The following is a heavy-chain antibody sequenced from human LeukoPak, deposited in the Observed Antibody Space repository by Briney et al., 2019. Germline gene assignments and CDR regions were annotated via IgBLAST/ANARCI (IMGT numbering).Heavy chain of an antibody. V-gene: IGHV4-61*02. CDR1: GGSISSGSYY. J-gene: IGHJ3*02. CDR3: ARGPYSYDSSGAFDI. Sequence: PSQTLSLTCTVSGGSISSGSYYWSWIRQPAGKGLEWIGRTSSSGSTNYNPSLKSRVTISVDTSKNQFSLKLSSVTAADTAVYFCARGPYSYDSSGAFDIWGQGTMVTVSS. D-gene: IGHD3-22*01. CDR2: TSSSGST.